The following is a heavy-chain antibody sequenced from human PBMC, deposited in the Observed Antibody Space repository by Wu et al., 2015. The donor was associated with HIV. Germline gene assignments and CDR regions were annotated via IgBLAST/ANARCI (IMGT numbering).Heavy chain of an antibody. J-gene: IGHJ4*02. CDR2: INANRGGT. Sequence: QVQLLQSGAEVKKPGASVMVSCKASGYTFTDYYMYWVRQAPGQGLEWMGWINANRGGTKYAQKFQGRVTMTRDTAVSTAYMELNSLRSDDTAVYYCARAHRPVADALELDYWGQGTLVIVS. D-gene: IGHD6-19*01. CDR3: ARAHRPVADALELDY. CDR1: GYTFTDYY. V-gene: IGHV1-2*02.